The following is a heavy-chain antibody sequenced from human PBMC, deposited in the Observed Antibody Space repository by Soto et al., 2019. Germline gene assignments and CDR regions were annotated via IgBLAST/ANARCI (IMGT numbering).Heavy chain of an antibody. CDR1: GGSITNYY. CDR3: ARTYCSSTTCYDLFDS. CDR2: IYYNGNI. D-gene: IGHD2-2*01. V-gene: IGHV4-59*01. J-gene: IGHJ4*02. Sequence: SDTLSLTCTVSGGSITNYYWTWIRQPPGKGLEWIGYIYYNGNINYNPSLKSRVTISVDTSKNQFSLKLNSVTAADTAVYYCARTYCSSTTCYDLFDSWGQGTLVTVSS.